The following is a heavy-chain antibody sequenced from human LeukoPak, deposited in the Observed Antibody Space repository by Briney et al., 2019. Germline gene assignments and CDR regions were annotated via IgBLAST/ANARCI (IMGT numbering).Heavy chain of an antibody. Sequence: GGSLRLSCAASGFTFSSYEMNWVRQAPGKGLEWVSYISSSGSTIYYADSVKGRFTISRDNAKNSLYLQMNSLRAEDTAVYYCARDPYYDFWSGYYKPPSGMDVWGKGTTVTVSS. D-gene: IGHD3-3*01. CDR1: GFTFSSYE. CDR3: ARDPYYDFWSGYYKPPSGMDV. CDR2: ISSSGSTI. V-gene: IGHV3-48*03. J-gene: IGHJ6*03.